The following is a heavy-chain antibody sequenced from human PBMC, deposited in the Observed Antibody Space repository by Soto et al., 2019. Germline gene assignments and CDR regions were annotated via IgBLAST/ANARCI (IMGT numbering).Heavy chain of an antibody. CDR2: INHSGST. V-gene: IGHV4-34*01. D-gene: IGHD6-19*01. J-gene: IGHJ4*02. Sequence: SQPLSLTYAVSGGAYSGYYWSWIRQPRGKGLEWIGEINHSGSTNYNPSLKSRVTISVDTSKNQFSLKLSSVTAADTAVYYCATGGYYSSGWRYFDYWGQGTLVTVSS. CDR3: ATGGYYSSGWRYFDY. CDR1: GGAYSGYY.